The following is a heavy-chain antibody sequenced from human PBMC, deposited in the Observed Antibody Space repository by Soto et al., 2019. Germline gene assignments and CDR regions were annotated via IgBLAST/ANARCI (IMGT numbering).Heavy chain of an antibody. V-gene: IGHV3-30*18. CDR1: GFTFSSYG. CDR3: AKTGLRGVMSYYYYYMDV. J-gene: IGHJ6*03. D-gene: IGHD3-16*01. Sequence: GGSLRLSCAASGFTFSSYGMHWVRQAPGKGLEWVAVISYDGSNKYYADSVKGRFTISRDNSKNTLYLQMNSLRAEGTAVYYCAKTGLRGVMSYYYYYMDVWGKGTTVTVSS. CDR2: ISYDGSNK.